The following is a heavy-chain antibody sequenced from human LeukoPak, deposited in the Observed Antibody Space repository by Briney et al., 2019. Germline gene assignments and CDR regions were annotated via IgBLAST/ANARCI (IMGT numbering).Heavy chain of an antibody. Sequence: SGGSLRLSCAVSGITLSNYGMSWVRQAPGKGLEWVAGISDSGGGTKYADSVKGRFTISRDNPKNTLYLQMNSLRAEDTAVYFCAKRGVVIRVILVGFHKEAYYFDSWGQGGLVTVSS. CDR3: AKRGVVIRVILVGFHKEAYYFDS. D-gene: IGHD3-22*01. CDR1: GITLSNYG. CDR2: ISDSGGGT. V-gene: IGHV3-23*01. J-gene: IGHJ4*02.